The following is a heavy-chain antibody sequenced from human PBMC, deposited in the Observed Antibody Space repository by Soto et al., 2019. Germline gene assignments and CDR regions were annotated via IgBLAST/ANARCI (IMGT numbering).Heavy chain of an antibody. CDR2: IYYSGST. J-gene: IGHJ4*02. CDR1: GGSIRSYY. D-gene: IGHD5-18*01. V-gene: IGHV4-59*08. Sequence: SETLSLTCTFSGGSIRSYYWSLIRQAPEKGLEWIGYIYYSGSTNYNPSLKSRVTISIDTSKNQFSLKLSSVTAADTAVYYCARHTYSYGAYYYDYWGQGTLVTVSS. CDR3: ARHTYSYGAYYYDY.